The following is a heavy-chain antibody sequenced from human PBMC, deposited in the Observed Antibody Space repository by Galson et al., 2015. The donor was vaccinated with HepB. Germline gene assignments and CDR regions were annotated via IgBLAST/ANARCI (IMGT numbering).Heavy chain of an antibody. V-gene: IGHV4-30-2*01. CDR1: GGSINSPSYS. J-gene: IGHJ4*02. D-gene: IGHD2-21*01. CDR2: IYPSGTT. Sequence: TLSLTCAVSGGSINSPSYSWSWIRQPPGKGLEWIGYIYPSGTTNYSPSFKSRVTISVDRSKNQFSLNLTSVTAADTSVYFCARVLGDGTYCVDECLGYFDYWGQGILVTVSS. CDR3: ARVLGDGTYCVDECLGYFDY.